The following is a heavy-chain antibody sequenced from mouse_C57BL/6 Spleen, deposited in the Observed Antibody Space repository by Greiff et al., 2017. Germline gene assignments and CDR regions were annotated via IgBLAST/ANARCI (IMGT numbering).Heavy chain of an antibody. CDR3: ARGGDSPYYAMDY. J-gene: IGHJ4*01. Sequence: VQLQQPGAELVRPGTSVKLSCKASGYTFTSYWMHWVKQRPGQGLEWIGVIDPSDSYTNYNQKFKGKATLTVDTSSSTAYMQLSSLTSEDSAVXYCARGGDSPYYAMDYWGQGTSVTVSS. CDR2: IDPSDSYT. CDR1: GYTFTSYW. V-gene: IGHV1-59*01.